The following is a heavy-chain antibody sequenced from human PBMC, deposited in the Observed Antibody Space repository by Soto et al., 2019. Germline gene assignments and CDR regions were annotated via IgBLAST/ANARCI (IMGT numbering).Heavy chain of an antibody. CDR1: GGSISSYH. V-gene: IGHV4-59*08. J-gene: IGHJ4*02. CDR3: ARWWFGEFFDY. CDR2: VYYSWSS. Sequence: SETLSLTCTVSGGSISSYHWSWIRQPPGKGLEWIGFVYYSWSSYYNPSLKSRVTISVDTSKNQFSLKLSSVTAADTAVYYCARWWFGEFFDYWGQGTLVTVSS. D-gene: IGHD3-10*01.